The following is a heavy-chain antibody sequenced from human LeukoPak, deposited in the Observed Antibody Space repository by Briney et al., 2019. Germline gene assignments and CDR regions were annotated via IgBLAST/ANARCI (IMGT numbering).Heavy chain of an antibody. CDR3: VKDRYSYGKLFDY. J-gene: IGHJ4*02. CDR2: IKQDETEK. D-gene: IGHD5-18*01. CDR1: GFTFSNFW. Sequence: GGSLRLSCTASGFTFSNFWMGWVRQAPGKGLEWVANIKQDETEKFYLGSVKGRFTISRDNAKNSLYLQMNSLRVEDTAVYYCVKDRYSYGKLFDYWGQGTLVTVSS. V-gene: IGHV3-7*01.